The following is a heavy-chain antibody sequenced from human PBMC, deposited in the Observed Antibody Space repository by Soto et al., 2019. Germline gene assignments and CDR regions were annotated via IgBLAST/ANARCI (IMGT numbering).Heavy chain of an antibody. Sequence: GESLKISCKGSGYSFTSYWIGWVRQMPGKGLEWMGIIYPGDSDTRYSPSFQGQVTISAGKSISTAYLQWSSLKASDTAMYYCARLGGDYYYYYGMDVWGQGTTVTVSS. V-gene: IGHV5-51*01. CDR2: IYPGDSDT. D-gene: IGHD4-17*01. J-gene: IGHJ6*02. CDR3: ARLGGDYYYYYGMDV. CDR1: GYSFTSYW.